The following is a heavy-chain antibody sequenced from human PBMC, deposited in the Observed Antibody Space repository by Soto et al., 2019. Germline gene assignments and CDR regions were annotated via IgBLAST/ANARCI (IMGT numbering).Heavy chain of an antibody. Sequence: EVHLVESGGDLVQPGGSLRLSCAASGFTFSSHWMSWVRQAPGKGLEWVANIKGDGSKKYYVDSVKGRFTISRDNAKNSLFLQMNSLRVKDTALYYCAKGVRWGQGTLVTVSS. CDR1: GFTFSSHW. CDR3: AKGVR. V-gene: IGHV3-7*05. CDR2: IKGDGSKK. J-gene: IGHJ4*02.